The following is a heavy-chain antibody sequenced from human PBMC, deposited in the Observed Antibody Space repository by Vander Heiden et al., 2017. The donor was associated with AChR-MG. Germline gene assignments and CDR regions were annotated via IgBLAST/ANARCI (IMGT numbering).Heavy chain of an antibody. Sequence: EVQLVESGGGLVQPGGSLKLSCAASGFTFSGSAMHWVRQASGKGLEWVGRIRSKANSYATAYAASVKGRFTISRDDSKNTAYLQMNSLKTEDTAVYYYTRHRNIGGYMDVWGKGTTVTVSS. J-gene: IGHJ6*03. D-gene: IGHD1-1*01. CDR2: IRSKANSYAT. CDR3: TRHRNIGGYMDV. V-gene: IGHV3-73*02. CDR1: GFTFSGSA.